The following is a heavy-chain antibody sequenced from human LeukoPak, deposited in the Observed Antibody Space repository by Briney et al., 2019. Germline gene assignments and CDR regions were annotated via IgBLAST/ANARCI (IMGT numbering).Heavy chain of an antibody. CDR1: GFTVSSNY. CDR2: IYSGGST. Sequence: PGESLKISCAASGFTVSSNYMSWVRQAPGKGLEWVSVIYSGGSTYYADSVKGRFTISRDNSKNTLYLQMNSLRAEDTAVYYCARDQWGIAVAGIDRTGDAFDIWGQGTMVTVSS. CDR3: ARDQWGIAVAGIDRTGDAFDI. J-gene: IGHJ3*02. V-gene: IGHV3-66*01. D-gene: IGHD6-19*01.